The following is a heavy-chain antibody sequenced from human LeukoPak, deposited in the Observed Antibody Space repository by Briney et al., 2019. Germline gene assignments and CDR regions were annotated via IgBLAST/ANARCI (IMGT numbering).Heavy chain of an antibody. J-gene: IGHJ4*02. V-gene: IGHV4-4*02. CDR2: IYHSGST. Sequence: SETLSLTCAVSGASISSGNWWSWVRQPPGKGLEWIGEIYHSGSTNYNPSLKSRVTISVDKSKNQFSLKLSSVSATDRAVYYCARDPYGSGSYARLYYFDYWGQGTLVTVSS. CDR3: ARDPYGSGSYARLYYFDY. D-gene: IGHD3-10*01. CDR1: GASISSGNW.